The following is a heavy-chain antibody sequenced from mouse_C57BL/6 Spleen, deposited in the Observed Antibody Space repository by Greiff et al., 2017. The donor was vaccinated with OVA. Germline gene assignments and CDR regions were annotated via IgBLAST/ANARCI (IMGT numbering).Heavy chain of an antibody. D-gene: IGHD2-5*01. V-gene: IGHV8-8*01. CDR3: ARLYSNYEYFDV. CDR2: IWWDDDK. Sequence: VKLVESGPGILQPSQTLSLTCSFSGFSLSTFGMGVGWIRQPSGKGLEWLAHIWWDDDKYYNPALKSRLTISKDTSKNQVFLKIANVDTADTATYYCARLYSNYEYFDVWGTGTTVTVSS. J-gene: IGHJ1*03. CDR1: GFSLSTFGMG.